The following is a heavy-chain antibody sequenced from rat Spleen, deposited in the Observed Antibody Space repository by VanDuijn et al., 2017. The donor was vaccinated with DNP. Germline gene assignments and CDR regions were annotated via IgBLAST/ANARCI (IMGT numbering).Heavy chain of an antibody. D-gene: IGHD5-1*01. V-gene: IGHV3-3*01. CDR2: IDSAGST. CDR3: TVQLGVFDF. J-gene: IGHJ2*01. Sequence: EVLLQESGPGLVKPSQSLSLSCSVTGYSITSNFRWSWIRKFPGNKLEWMGYIDSAGSTDLNPSLKSRISITRDTSRNQFFLQVNSVTTEDTATYYCTVQLGVFDFWGQGVMVTVSS. CDR1: GYSITSNFR.